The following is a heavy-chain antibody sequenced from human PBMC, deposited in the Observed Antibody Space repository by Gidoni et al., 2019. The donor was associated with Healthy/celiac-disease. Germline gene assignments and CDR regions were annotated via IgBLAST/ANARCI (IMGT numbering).Heavy chain of an antibody. V-gene: IGHV1-69*01. CDR2: IIPIFGTA. D-gene: IGHD2-8*01. CDR3: AREVLEIRAHWFDP. J-gene: IGHJ5*02. CDR1: GCPFRSYA. Sequence: QVQLVQSGAEVKKPGSPVKFSFKASGCPFRSYAISWVRQAPGQGLEWMGGIIPIFGTANYAQKFQGRVTITADESTSTAYMELSSLRSEDTAVYYCAREVLEIRAHWFDPWGQGTLVTVSS.